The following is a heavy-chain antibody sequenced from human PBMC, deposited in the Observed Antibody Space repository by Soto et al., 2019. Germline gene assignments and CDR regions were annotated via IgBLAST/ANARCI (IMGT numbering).Heavy chain of an antibody. Sequence: GASVKVSCKASGYTFTSYGISWVRQAPGQGLEWMGWISAYNGNTNYAQKLQGRVTMTTDTSTSTAYMELRSLRSDDTAVYYCARDSSTTIVVVPAAIQSWDYWGQGTLVTVSS. J-gene: IGHJ4*02. V-gene: IGHV1-18*01. CDR2: ISAYNGNT. CDR3: ARDSSTTIVVVPAAIQSWDY. D-gene: IGHD2-2*01. CDR1: GYTFTSYG.